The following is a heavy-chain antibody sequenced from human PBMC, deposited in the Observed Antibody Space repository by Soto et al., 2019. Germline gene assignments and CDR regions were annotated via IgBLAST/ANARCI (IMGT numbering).Heavy chain of an antibody. CDR1: GFTFSSYG. CDR3: ARDRTVTTYNWFDP. Sequence: QVQLVESGGGVVQPGRSLRLSCAASGFTFSSYGMHWVRQAPGKGLEWVAVIWYDGSNKYYADSVKGRFTISRDNSKNTLYLQVNSLRAEDTAVYYCARDRTVTTYNWFDPWGQGTLVTVSS. V-gene: IGHV3-33*01. J-gene: IGHJ5*02. CDR2: IWYDGSNK. D-gene: IGHD4-4*01.